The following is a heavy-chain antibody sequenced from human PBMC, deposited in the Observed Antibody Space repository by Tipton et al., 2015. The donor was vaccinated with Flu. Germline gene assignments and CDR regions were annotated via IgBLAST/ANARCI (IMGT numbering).Heavy chain of an antibody. CDR1: NGSLSSYY. V-gene: IGHV4-59*12. J-gene: IGHJ5*02. CDR3: ARRDYSNYVSDPKNWFDP. Sequence: TLSLTCIVSNGSLSSYYWNWIRQPPGKGLEWIGNIFHTGSTYHNPSLKSRVTISINTSKNQFSLKVFSVTAADTAVYYCARRDYSNYVSDPKNWFDPWGQGILVTVSS. CDR2: IFHTGST. D-gene: IGHD4-11*01.